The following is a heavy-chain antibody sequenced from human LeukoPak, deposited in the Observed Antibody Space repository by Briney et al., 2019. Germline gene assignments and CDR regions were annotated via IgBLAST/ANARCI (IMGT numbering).Heavy chain of an antibody. J-gene: IGHJ4*02. CDR2: IWYDGSNK. Sequence: GGSLRLSCAATGFTFSSYGMHWVRQGPGKGLEWVAVIWYDGSNKYYADSVKGRFTIFRDNSKNTLYLQMNSLRGEDTAVYYCARDDQSFDYWGQGTLVTVSS. V-gene: IGHV3-33*01. CDR1: GFTFSSYG. CDR3: ARDDQSFDY.